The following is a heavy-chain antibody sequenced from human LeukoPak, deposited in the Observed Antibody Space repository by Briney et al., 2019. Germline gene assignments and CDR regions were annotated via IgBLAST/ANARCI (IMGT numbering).Heavy chain of an antibody. D-gene: IGHD2-15*01. CDR3: ARLYCSGGSCRQVFDY. Sequence: GASVKVSCKASGGTFSSYAISWVRQAPGRGLEWMGGIIPIFGTANYAQKFQGRVTITADESTSTAYMELSSLRSEDTAVYYCARLYCSGGSCRQVFDYWGQGTLVTVSS. CDR1: GGTFSSYA. V-gene: IGHV1-69*13. J-gene: IGHJ4*02. CDR2: IIPIFGTA.